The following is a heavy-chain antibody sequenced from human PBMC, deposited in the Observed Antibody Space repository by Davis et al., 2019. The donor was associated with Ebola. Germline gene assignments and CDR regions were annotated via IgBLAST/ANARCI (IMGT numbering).Heavy chain of an antibody. CDR1: GFTFSSYA. J-gene: IGHJ4*02. D-gene: IGHD2-2*01. V-gene: IGHV3-48*01. CDR2: ISSSSSTI. CDR3: AKPYARDGSYFDY. Sequence: PGGSLRLSCAASGFTFSSYAMHWVRQAPGKGLEWVSYISSSSSTIYYADSVKGRFTISRDNAKNSLYLQMNSLRAEDTAVYYCAKPYARDGSYFDYWGQGTLVTVSS.